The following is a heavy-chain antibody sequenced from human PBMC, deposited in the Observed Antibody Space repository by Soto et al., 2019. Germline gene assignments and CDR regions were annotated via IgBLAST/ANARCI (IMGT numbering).Heavy chain of an antibody. J-gene: IGHJ3*02. CDR2: IYPGDSDT. CDR3: ARGPLLVRGVIINPKHAFEI. V-gene: IGHV5-51*01. CDR1: AYSSTSYW. D-gene: IGHD3-10*01. Sequence: GQSLKISCKGSAYSSTSYWIGWVRQMPGKGLEWIGIIYPGDSDTRYSQSFQGQVTISTDKSISTAYLQWSSLKASDTAMYYCARGPLLVRGVIINPKHAFEIWGQGTMVTVSS.